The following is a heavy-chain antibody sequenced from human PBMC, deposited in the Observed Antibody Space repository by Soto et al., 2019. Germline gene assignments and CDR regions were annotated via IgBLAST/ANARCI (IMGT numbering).Heavy chain of an antibody. Sequence: EVQLLESGGGLVQPGGSLRLSCAASGFTFSTYAMTWVRQAPGKGLEWVSSISGGKTYYADSVKGRFTIPRDNSKHTLYLQMNSLRGEDTAIYYWAKKGGAYNWSDLDNWGQGALVPVSS. CDR1: GFTFSTYA. CDR2: SISGGKT. V-gene: IGHV3-23*01. J-gene: IGHJ4*02. CDR3: AKKGGAYNWSDLDN. D-gene: IGHD1-1*01.